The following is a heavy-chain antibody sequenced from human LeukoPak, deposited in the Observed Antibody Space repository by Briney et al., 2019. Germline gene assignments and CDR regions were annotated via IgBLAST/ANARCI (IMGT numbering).Heavy chain of an antibody. J-gene: IGHJ4*02. CDR3: AKGLETESRLDS. D-gene: IGHD1-1*01. V-gene: IGHV3-23*01. CDR2: IRHSDGST. Sequence: GGSLRLSCAASGFAFNIYTMYWVRQAPGKGLEWVSGIRHSDGSTYYADAVKGRFTISSDKSKNTLFLQMNSLRAEDTALYYCAKGLETESRLDSWGQGTLVTVSS. CDR1: GFAFNIYT.